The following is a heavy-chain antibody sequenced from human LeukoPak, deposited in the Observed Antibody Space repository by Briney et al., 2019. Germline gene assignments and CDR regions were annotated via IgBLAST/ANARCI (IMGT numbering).Heavy chain of an antibody. CDR2: IYYSGNT. Sequence: SETLSLTCTVSSGSISSGSYYWGWIRQPPGQGLEWIGSIYYSGNTYYNPSLKSRVTISVDASMNEFSLKLTSVTAADTAVYYCARGGRAFDVWGQGTLISVSP. CDR1: SGSISSGSYY. CDR3: ARGGRAFDV. V-gene: IGHV4-39*07. J-gene: IGHJ3*01.